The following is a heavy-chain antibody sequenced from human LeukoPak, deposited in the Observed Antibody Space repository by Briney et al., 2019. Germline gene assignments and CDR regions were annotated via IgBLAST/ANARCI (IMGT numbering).Heavy chain of an antibody. CDR1: GYNFTVHY. V-gene: IGHV1-2*02. D-gene: IGHD3-16*02. Sequence: ASVKVSSKDSGYNFTVHYMHWVGHAPGQGLEWMGWMDPNSGDTIYAPKFQGRVSMTRDTSITTAYMELSSLTFDDSAIYYCASKGGLYPNTIVMWGHRTMVTVSS. J-gene: IGHJ3*01. CDR2: MDPNSGDT. CDR3: ASKGGLYPNTIVM.